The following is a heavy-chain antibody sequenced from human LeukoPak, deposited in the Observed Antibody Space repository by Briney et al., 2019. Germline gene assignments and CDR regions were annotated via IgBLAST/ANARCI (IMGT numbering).Heavy chain of an antibody. J-gene: IGHJ4*02. CDR2: IRYDENNK. CDR1: VFTFCNYG. D-gene: IGHD1-14*01. CDR3: VKGNPLDY. V-gene: IGHV3-30*02. Sequence: GGALRLSCVASVFTFCNYGMLWVRPAPGEGLYWVAFIRYDENNKLYADSVKGRFTISRDNSNNTLYLHINSLTAEDTAVYYCVKGNPLDYWGQGTLVIVSS.